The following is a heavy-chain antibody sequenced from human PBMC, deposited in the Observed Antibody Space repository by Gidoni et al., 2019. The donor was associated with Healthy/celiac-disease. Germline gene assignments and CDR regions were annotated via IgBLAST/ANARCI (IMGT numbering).Heavy chain of an antibody. CDR1: GFSLSTSGMR. Sequence: VTLKESGPALLQPTQPLTLTCTFSGFSLSTSGMRVSWIRQPPGKALEWLARIDWDDDKFYSTSLKTRLTSSKDTSKNQVVLTMTNMDPVDTATYYCARSLNYYDLDYWGQGTLVTVSS. V-gene: IGHV2-70*04. CDR3: ARSLNYYDLDY. J-gene: IGHJ4*02. CDR2: IDWDDDK. D-gene: IGHD3-22*01.